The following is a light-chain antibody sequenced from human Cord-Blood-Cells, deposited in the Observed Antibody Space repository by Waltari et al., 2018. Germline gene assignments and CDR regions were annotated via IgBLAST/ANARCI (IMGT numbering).Light chain of an antibody. J-gene: IGLJ3*02. V-gene: IGLV1-40*01. CDR1: SSNIGAGYD. CDR2: CNS. CDR3: QSYDSSLSGSV. Sequence: SVLTQTPSVSGATGQRVTISCTGSSSNIGAGYDVHWYQQLPGTAPKLLIYCNSNRPSGLPDLFSGSKSGTSASLAITGLQAEDAADYFCQSYDSSLSGSVFGGETKLTVL.